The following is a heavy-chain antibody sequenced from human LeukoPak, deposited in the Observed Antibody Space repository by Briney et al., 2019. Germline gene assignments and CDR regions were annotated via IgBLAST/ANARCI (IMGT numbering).Heavy chain of an antibody. Sequence: ASVKVSCKASGYTFTSYAMNWVRQAPGQGLEWMGWINTNTGNPTYAQGFTGRFVFSLDTSVSTAYLQISSLKAENTAVYYCARDPPRRPLYYYVSSGWAFDIWGQGTMVTVSS. CDR3: ARDPPRRPLYYYVSSGWAFDI. V-gene: IGHV7-4-1*02. CDR2: INTNTGNP. CDR1: GYTFTSYA. D-gene: IGHD3-10*02. J-gene: IGHJ3*02.